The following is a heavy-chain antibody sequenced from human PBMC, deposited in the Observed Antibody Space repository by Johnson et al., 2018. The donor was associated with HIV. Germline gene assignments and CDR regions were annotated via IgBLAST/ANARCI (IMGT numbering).Heavy chain of an antibody. V-gene: IGHV3-23*04. CDR1: GFTFSSYA. Sequence: VQLVESGGGLVQPGGSLRLSCAASGFTFSSYAMHWVRQAPGKGLEWVSGMGTAGDRHYADSVKGRFTISRDNSKNTLYLQMNSLRAEDTAVYYCAKDQASGYYCDAFDIWGQGTMVTVSS. J-gene: IGHJ3*02. CDR2: MGTAGDR. D-gene: IGHD3-22*01. CDR3: AKDQASGYYCDAFDI.